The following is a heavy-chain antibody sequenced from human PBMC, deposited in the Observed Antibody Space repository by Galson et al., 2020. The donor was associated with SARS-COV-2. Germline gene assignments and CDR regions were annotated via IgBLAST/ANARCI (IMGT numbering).Heavy chain of an antibody. CDR3: ARALSGYTYGMDV. Sequence: GGSLRLSCAASGFKFSGYAMHWISQAPGKGLDWVAVISYDGSNEYYADSVKGRFTISRDSSRNTLYLQMTSLRGEDTAVYHCARALSGYTYGMDVWGQGTTVTVSS. D-gene: IGHD3-22*01. CDR1: GFKFSGYA. J-gene: IGHJ6*02. CDR2: ISYDGSNE. V-gene: IGHV3-30*04.